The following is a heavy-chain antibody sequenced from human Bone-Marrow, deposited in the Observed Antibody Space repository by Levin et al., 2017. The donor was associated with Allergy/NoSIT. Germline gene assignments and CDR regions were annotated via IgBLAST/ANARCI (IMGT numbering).Heavy chain of an antibody. D-gene: IGHD3-10*01. CDR1: GGSISSGSITSTKYY. CDR3: ASPMLRASIEGAFDP. J-gene: IGHJ5*02. CDR2: MYYSGTI. Sequence: PSETLSLTCSVSGGSISSGSITSTKYYWAWIRQTPGKGLEWIGSMYYSGTIYYNPSLKSRVTISVDTAKNQFSLRLRSVTAADTAIYYCASPMLRASIEGAFDPWGPGTLVSVSS. V-gene: IGHV4-39*01.